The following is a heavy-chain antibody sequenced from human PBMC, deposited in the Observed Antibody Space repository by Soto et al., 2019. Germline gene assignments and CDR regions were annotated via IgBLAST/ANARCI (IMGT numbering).Heavy chain of an antibody. J-gene: IGHJ4*02. CDR3: TRGQGNH. CDR2: MNPFSGNA. CDR1: GYTLTSYD. Sequence: QVQLVQSGAEVKKPGASLRVSCKASGYTLTSYDIYWVRQATGQGLEWMGWMNPFSGNAVYTQKFQDRVTMTRDTSINTAYMEMSGLRSEDTAVYYCTRGQGNHWGQGSLVTVSS. V-gene: IGHV1-8*01.